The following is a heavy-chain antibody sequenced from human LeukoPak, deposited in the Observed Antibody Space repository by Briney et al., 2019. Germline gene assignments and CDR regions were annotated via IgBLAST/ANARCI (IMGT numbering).Heavy chain of an antibody. CDR3: ARGSRQRRDGLTGIFDN. D-gene: IGHD5-24*01. CDR1: GFIFSSYD. V-gene: IGHV3-48*03. Sequence: GGSLRLSCAASGFIFSSYDMNWVRQAPGKGLEWVSYMSSSSSTIHYADSVKGRFTISRDNAKNSLYLQMSILRAEDMAVYYCARGSRQRRDGLTGIFDNWGQGTLVTVSS. J-gene: IGHJ4*02. CDR2: MSSSSSTI.